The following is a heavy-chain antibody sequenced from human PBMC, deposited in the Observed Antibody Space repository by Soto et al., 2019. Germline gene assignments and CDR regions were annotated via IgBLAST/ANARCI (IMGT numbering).Heavy chain of an antibody. D-gene: IGHD2-15*01. Sequence: QVQLVQSGAEVKKPGASVKVSCEASGYTFTNYAIHWVRQAPGQRLEWMGWINAGNGHTKYSQKFQGRVTITRDTSASTAYMELSSLRSEDTAVYYCARGRWTHTTADYSLDSWGQGTLVTVSS. V-gene: IGHV1-3*01. CDR1: GYTFTNYA. J-gene: IGHJ4*02. CDR3: ARGRWTHTTADYSLDS. CDR2: INAGNGHT.